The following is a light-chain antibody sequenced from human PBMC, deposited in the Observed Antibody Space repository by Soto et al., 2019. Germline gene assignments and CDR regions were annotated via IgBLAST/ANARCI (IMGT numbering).Light chain of an antibody. Sequence: DIQLTQSPSFLSASVGDRVTITCRASQAISSSLAWYQHKPGKAPKLLIYASSTLQNGVPSSFSGSGSGTEFTLTISSLPPEDFVNYCRQHHNGYRYTFGQGTKVEIK. V-gene: IGKV1-9*01. CDR1: QAISSS. CDR3: QHHNGYRYT. CDR2: ASS. J-gene: IGKJ2*01.